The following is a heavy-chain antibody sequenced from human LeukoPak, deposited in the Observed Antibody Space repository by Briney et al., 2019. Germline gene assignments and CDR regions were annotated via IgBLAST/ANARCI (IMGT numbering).Heavy chain of an antibody. D-gene: IGHD2-8*01. CDR3: EMFLVGDTNGPLDI. J-gene: IGHJ3*02. CDR2: LSRSGAT. Sequence: GGSLRLSCAGSGFTFSNYAMSWVRQAPGKGLEWVSSLSRSGATFYADSVKGRFTISRDDSTNTLYLQMDSLKSEDTALYYCEMFLVGDTNGPLDIWGQGTMVTVSS. V-gene: IGHV3-23*01. CDR1: GFTFSNYA.